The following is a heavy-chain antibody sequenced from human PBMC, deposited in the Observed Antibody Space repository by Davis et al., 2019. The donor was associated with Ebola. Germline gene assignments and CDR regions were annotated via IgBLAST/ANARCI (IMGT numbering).Heavy chain of an antibody. Sequence: GESLKISCTASGFTFGDYAMSWVRQAPGKGLEWVGFIRSKAYGGTTEYAASVKGRFTISRDDSKSIAYLQMNSLKTEDTAVYYCAAMGVVVITDYWGQGTLVTVSS. CDR1: GFTFGDYA. CDR2: IRSKAYGGTT. D-gene: IGHD3-22*01. J-gene: IGHJ4*02. V-gene: IGHV3-49*04. CDR3: AAMGVVVITDY.